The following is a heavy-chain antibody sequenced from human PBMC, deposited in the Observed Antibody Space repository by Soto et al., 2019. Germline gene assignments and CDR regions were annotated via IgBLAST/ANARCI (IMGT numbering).Heavy chain of an antibody. CDR2: INSDGSST. Sequence: EVQLVESGGALVQPGGSLRLSCAASGFTFSSYWMHWVRQDPGKGLVWVSRINSDGSSTSYADSVKGRFTISRDNAKNTLNQQMNSLRAEDRAVYYCARTSLVVAAATREDYWGQGTLVTVSS. V-gene: IGHV3-74*01. J-gene: IGHJ4*02. CDR3: ARTSLVVAAATREDY. CDR1: GFTFSSYW. D-gene: IGHD2-15*01.